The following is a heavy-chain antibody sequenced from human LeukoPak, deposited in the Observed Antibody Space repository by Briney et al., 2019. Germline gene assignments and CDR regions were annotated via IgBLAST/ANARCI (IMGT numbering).Heavy chain of an antibody. CDR1: GYSFTSYW. J-gene: IGHJ4*02. CDR2: IYPGDSDT. D-gene: IGHD3-16*01. CDR3: ARFGYYDYVWGRTNYFDY. V-gene: IGHV5-51*01. Sequence: GEPLKISCKGSGYSFTSYWIGWVRQMPGKGLEWMGIIYPGDSDTRYSPSFQGQVTISAHKSISTAYLQWSSLKASDTAMYYCARFGYYDYVWGRTNYFDYWGQGTLVTVSS.